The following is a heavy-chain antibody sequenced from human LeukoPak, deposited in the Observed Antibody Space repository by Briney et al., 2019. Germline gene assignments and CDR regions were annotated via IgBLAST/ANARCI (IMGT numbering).Heavy chain of an antibody. CDR1: GYTFTSYY. V-gene: IGHV1-46*01. Sequence: ASVKVSCKASGYTFTSYYMHWVRQAPGQGLEWMGVINPSGGSTSYAQKFQGRVTMTKDLSTSRVYMEMNSLRSEDTAVHYCARDHFMDYWGQGTLVTVSS. J-gene: IGHJ4*02. CDR3: ARDHFMDY. D-gene: IGHD3-3*02. CDR2: INPSGGST.